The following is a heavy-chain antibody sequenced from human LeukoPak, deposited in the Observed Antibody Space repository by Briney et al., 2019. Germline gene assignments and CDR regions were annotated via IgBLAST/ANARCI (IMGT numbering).Heavy chain of an antibody. D-gene: IGHD3-22*01. CDR3: AKGSKVVLFTRDHYMDV. CDR2: MNPNSGNT. J-gene: IGHJ6*03. CDR1: GYTFTSYD. Sequence: GASVKVSCKASGYTFTSYDINWVRQATGQGLEWMGWMNPNSGNTGYAQKFQGGVTMTRNTSISTAYMELSSLRPDDTAVYYCAKGSKVVLFTRDHYMDVWGKGTTVTISS. V-gene: IGHV1-8*01.